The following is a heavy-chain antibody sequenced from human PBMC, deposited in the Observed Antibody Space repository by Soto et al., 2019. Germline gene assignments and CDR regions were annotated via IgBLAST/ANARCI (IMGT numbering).Heavy chain of an antibody. D-gene: IGHD3-10*01. CDR1: GGSISSGGYS. V-gene: IGHV4-30-2*01. CDR2: IYHSGST. Sequence: PSETPSLTCAVSGGSISSGGYSWRWIRQPPGKGLVWIGYIYHSGSTYYNPSLKSRVTISVDRSKNQFSLKLSSVTAADTAVYYCARGGYYGSGSPFPSRNRPNYYYYGMDVSGQGTTVTVSS. J-gene: IGHJ6*02. CDR3: ARGGYYGSGSPFPSRNRPNYYYYGMDV.